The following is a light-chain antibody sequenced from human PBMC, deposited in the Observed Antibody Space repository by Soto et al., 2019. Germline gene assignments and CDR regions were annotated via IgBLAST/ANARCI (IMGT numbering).Light chain of an antibody. CDR2: AAS. CDR3: QQSYSTPFT. J-gene: IGKJ3*01. CDR1: QSISTF. Sequence: DIQMTQSPSSLSASVGDRVTITCRPSQSISTFLNWYQQKPGKAPKLLIYAASSLQSGVPSRFSGSGSGTDFTLTITSLQPEDFATYYCQQSYSTPFTFGPGTKVDI. V-gene: IGKV1-39*01.